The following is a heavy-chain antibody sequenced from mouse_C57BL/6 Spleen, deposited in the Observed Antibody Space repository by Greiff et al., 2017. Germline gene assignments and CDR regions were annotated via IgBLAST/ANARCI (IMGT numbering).Heavy chain of an antibody. D-gene: IGHD1-1*01. J-gene: IGHJ2*01. V-gene: IGHV1-61*01. CDR1: GYTFTSYW. Sequence: QVQLKQPGAELVRPGSSVKLSCKASGYTFTSYWMDWVKQRPGQGLEWIGNIYPSDSETHYNQKFKDKATLTVDKSSSTAYMQLSSLTSEDSAVYYCARSGYYGSSPYYFDYWGQGTTLTVSS. CDR2: IYPSDSET. CDR3: ARSGYYGSSPYYFDY.